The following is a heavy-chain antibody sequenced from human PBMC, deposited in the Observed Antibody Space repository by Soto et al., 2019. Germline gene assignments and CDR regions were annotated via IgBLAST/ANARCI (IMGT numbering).Heavy chain of an antibody. Sequence: QVHLVQSGAEVKKPGASVKVSCKGSGYAFTTYGITWVRQAPGQGLEWMGWISANNGNTNYAQKLQGRVTVTRDTATSTAYIQLRGLRSYDTAVYYCARGRYGAYWGQGALVTVSS. D-gene: IGHD3-10*01. V-gene: IGHV1-18*01. CDR1: GYAFTTYG. CDR3: ARGRYGAY. J-gene: IGHJ4*02. CDR2: ISANNGNT.